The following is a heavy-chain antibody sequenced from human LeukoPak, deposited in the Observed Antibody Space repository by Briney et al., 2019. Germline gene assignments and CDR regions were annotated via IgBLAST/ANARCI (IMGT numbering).Heavy chain of an antibody. V-gene: IGHV3-23*01. D-gene: IGHD3-3*01. CDR1: GLTFTSYA. CDR2: ISGSGGST. Sequence: PGGSLRLSYAASGLTFTSYAVSGVRQAPGKGLEWVSAISGSGGSTYYADSVKGRFTISRDNSKNTPYLQMNSLRAEDTAVSSCSNEVRIFAVVGDNWIDPWGQGTLVTVSS. CDR3: SNEVRIFAVVGDNWIDP. J-gene: IGHJ5*02.